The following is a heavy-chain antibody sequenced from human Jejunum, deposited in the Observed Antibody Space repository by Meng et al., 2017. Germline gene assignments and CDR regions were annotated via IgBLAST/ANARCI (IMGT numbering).Heavy chain of an antibody. CDR2: ISLSDSRI. D-gene: IGHD1-1*01. CDR3: ASDPNWSTN. Sequence: VQGVGMWGGLVELCGSLGVACVGSRFIFETNEMTWVRQAAGKGLEWVSSISLSDSRISYADSVKGRFTISRDNAKSSLYLQMNSLRAEDTAIYYCASDPNWSTNWGQGTLVTVSS. J-gene: IGHJ4*02. V-gene: IGHV3-21*02. CDR1: RFIFETNE.